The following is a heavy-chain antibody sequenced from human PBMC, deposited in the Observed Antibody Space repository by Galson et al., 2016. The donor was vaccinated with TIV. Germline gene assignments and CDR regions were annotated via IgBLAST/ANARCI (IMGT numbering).Heavy chain of an antibody. CDR3: ATPIPVSASGTYFLDAFDI. CDR1: GVLFNSYA. Sequence: SVKVSCKASGVLFNSYAVDWVRQAPGQGLEWMGGIIPTFGTTNYAQRFQGRLSITADQSTATAYMELSSLRSEDTAIYYCATPIPVSASGTYFLDAFDIWGQGTMVTVSS. J-gene: IGHJ3*02. CDR2: IIPTFGTT. D-gene: IGHD3-10*01. V-gene: IGHV1-69*13.